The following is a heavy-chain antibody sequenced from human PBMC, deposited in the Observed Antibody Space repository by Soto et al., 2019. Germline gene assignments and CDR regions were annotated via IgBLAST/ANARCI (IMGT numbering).Heavy chain of an antibody. CDR3: ARVLVAYYYGSGSYYFDY. D-gene: IGHD3-10*01. CDR1: GYTFTGYY. J-gene: IGHJ4*02. Sequence: ASVKVSCKASGYTFTGYYMHWVRQAPGQGLEWMGWINPNSGGTNYAQKFRGRVTMTRDTSISTAYMELSRLRSDDTAVYYCARVLVAYYYGSGSYYFDYWGQGTLVTVSS. CDR2: INPNSGGT. V-gene: IGHV1-2*02.